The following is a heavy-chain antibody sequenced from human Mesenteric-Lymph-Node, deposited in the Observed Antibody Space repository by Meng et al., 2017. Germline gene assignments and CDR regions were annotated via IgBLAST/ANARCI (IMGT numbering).Heavy chain of an antibody. CDR1: GDSISSDAYF. J-gene: IGHJ4*02. Sequence: QGQLRESGAAEMKPAHSLTSSCKVAGDSISSDAYFWGWNGQPPGNGLVGVSYMIYRGRTYEKTSQERVITIAENTTRKEYMQKRSLGTAEDTAEYCSGRRDLRCDYWGQGTLVTVSS. CDR3: GRRDLRCDY. CDR2: MIYRGRT. V-gene: IGHV4-30-4*01.